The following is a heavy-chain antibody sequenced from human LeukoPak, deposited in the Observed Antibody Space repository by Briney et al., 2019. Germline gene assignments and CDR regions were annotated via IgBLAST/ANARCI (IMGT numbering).Heavy chain of an antibody. CDR1: GDTFTGYN. CDR2: INPYSGDT. CDR3: ARDQGSLTRSWYTGY. D-gene: IGHD6-13*01. J-gene: IGHJ4*02. Sequence: AAVKVSCKASGDTFTGYNMHWVRPAPRQRLGWMGRINPYSGDTNFAQKFQGRVTMTRDTSITTAYMDLSSLTPDDTAVYFCARDQGSLTRSWYTGYWGQGTQVTVSA. V-gene: IGHV1-2*06.